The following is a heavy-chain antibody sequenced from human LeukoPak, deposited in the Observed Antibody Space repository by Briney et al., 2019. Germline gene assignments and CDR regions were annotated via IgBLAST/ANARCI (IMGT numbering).Heavy chain of an antibody. CDR2: ISSSSSTI. CDR1: GFTFSIYA. J-gene: IGHJ4*02. Sequence: GSLRLSCAASGFTFSIYAMSWVRQAPGKGLEWVSYISSSSSTIYYADSVKGRFTISRDNAKNSLYLQMNSLRAEDTAVYYCAVAGRRYFDYWGQGTLVTVSS. V-gene: IGHV3-48*04. CDR3: AVAGRRYFDY. D-gene: IGHD6-19*01.